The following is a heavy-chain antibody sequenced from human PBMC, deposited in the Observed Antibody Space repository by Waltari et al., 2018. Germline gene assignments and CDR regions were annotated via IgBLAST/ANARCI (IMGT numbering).Heavy chain of an antibody. CDR1: GFTFSSYE. J-gene: IGHJ4*02. CDR3: ARDYPDFDY. CDR2: ISSSGSTI. Sequence: EVQLVESGGGLVQPGGSLRLSCAASGFTFSSYEMNWVRQAPGKGLEWGSYISSSGSTIYYADSVKGRFTISRDNAKNSLYLQMNSLRAEDTAVYYCARDYPDFDYWGQGTLVTVSS. V-gene: IGHV3-48*03.